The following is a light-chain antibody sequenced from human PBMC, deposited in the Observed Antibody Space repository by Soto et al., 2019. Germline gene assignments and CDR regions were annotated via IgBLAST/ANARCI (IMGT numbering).Light chain of an antibody. J-gene: IGKJ4*01. CDR2: ASS. CDR1: QNVATN. CDR3: QQYYHWGLS. Sequence: VMTQSPANLSVSPGEGVTLFCRASQNVATNLAWYQLKPGQAPRLLIYASSTRAAGIPGTFSGSGSGTQFSITISSVQSEDSAVYSCQQYYHWGLSFGGGTKVEI. V-gene: IGKV3D-15*01.